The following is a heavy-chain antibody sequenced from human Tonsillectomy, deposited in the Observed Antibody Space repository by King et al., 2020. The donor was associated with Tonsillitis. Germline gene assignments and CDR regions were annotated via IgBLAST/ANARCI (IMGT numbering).Heavy chain of an antibody. CDR3: TRSETGVFDY. CDR2: ISRKANSYAK. V-gene: IGHV3-73*01. Sequence: VQLVESGGGLVQPGGSLKLSCAASWFTFSGSAMHWVRQASGKGLEWVGRISRKANSYAKAYAAAVKGRFTISRDDSKNTAYLQMNSLKTEDTAVYYCTRSETGVFDYWGQGTLVTVSS. CDR1: WFTFSGSA. J-gene: IGHJ4*02. D-gene: IGHD7-27*01.